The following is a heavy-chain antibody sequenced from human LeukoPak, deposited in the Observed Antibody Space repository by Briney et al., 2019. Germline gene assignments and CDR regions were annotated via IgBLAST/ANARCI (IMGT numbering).Heavy chain of an antibody. D-gene: IGHD7-27*01. V-gene: IGHV3-9*01. CDR3: AKDSTGESDY. CDR1: GFTFDDYA. J-gene: IGHJ4*02. Sequence: QSGRSLRLSCAASGFTFDDYAMHWVRQAPGKGLEWVSGISWNSGSIGYADSVKGRFTISRDNAKNSLYLQMNSLRAEDTAVYYCAKDSTGESDYWGQGTLVTVSS. CDR2: ISWNSGSI.